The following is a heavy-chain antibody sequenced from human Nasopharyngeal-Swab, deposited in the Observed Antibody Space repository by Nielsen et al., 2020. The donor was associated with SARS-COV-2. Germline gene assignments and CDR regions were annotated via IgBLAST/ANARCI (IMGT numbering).Heavy chain of an antibody. CDR2: VSPYNGDT. D-gene: IGHD3-3*01. Sequence: WVRQAPGQGLEWMGWVSPYNGDTNYAQDFQGRLTMTTDTSTNTAYMELRSLRSDDTAVYYCAREGPFLGYFDYWGQGTLVTVSS. J-gene: IGHJ4*02. V-gene: IGHV1-18*01. CDR3: AREGPFLGYFDY.